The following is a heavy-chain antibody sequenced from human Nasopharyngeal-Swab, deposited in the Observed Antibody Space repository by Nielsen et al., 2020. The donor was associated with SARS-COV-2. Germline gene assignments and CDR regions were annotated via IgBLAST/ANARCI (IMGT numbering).Heavy chain of an antibody. D-gene: IGHD3-16*02. Sequence: ASVKVSCKASGYTFTSYGITWVRQAHGQGLEWMGWISVYNGNTNHAQKFQGRVTMTTDTSTSTSYMELRSLRSDDTAVYYCARAPHYEYIWGTYRQSFNFDYWGQGTLVTVSS. J-gene: IGHJ4*02. CDR3: ARAPHYEYIWGTYRQSFNFDY. CDR2: ISVYNGNT. CDR1: GYTFTSYG. V-gene: IGHV1-18*01.